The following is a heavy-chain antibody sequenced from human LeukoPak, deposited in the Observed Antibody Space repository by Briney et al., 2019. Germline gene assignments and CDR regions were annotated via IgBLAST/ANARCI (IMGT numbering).Heavy chain of an antibody. V-gene: IGHV3-33*01. CDR2: IWYDGSNK. J-gene: IGHJ4*02. CDR3: ARTTRAMVANFDY. D-gene: IGHD5-18*01. Sequence: GRSLRLSCAASGFTFSSYGMHWVRQAPGKGLEWVAVIWYDGSNKYYAASVKGRFTISRDNSKNTLYLQMNSLRAEDTAVYYCARTTRAMVANFDYWGQGTLVTVSS. CDR1: GFTFSSYG.